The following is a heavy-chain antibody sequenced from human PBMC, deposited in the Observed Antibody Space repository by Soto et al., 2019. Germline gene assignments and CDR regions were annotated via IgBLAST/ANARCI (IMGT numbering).Heavy chain of an antibody. D-gene: IGHD2-21*01. CDR3: ARLGAYYQSLDP. CDR2: IYYAGTT. J-gene: IGHJ5*02. Sequence: QVQLQESGPGLVKSSETLSLTCTVSGGSFSPNYWAWIRQPPGKGLEWIGYIYYAGTTSYNPSLTSRVTITLETSKSQFSLRLTSVTASDTAVYYCARLGAYYQSLDPWGQGTVVTVSS. CDR1: GGSFSPNY. V-gene: IGHV4-59*08.